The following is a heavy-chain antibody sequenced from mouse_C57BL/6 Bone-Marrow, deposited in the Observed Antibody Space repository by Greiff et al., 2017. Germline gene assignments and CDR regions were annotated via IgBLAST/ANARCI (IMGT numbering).Heavy chain of an antibody. Sequence: EVHLVESGGGLVKPGGSLKLSCAASGFTFSSYAMSWVRQTPEKRLEWVATISDGGSYTSYPDNVKGRFTISRDNAKNHLYLQMSHLKSEDTAMYYCARDMDYWGQGTSVTVSS. J-gene: IGHJ4*01. CDR3: ARDMDY. CDR2: ISDGGSYT. CDR1: GFTFSSYA. V-gene: IGHV5-4*01.